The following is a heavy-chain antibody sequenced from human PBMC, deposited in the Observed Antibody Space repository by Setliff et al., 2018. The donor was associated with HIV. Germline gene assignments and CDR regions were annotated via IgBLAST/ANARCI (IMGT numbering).Heavy chain of an antibody. CDR1: GFTFSTYA. D-gene: IGHD2-15*01. Sequence: LRLSCAASGFTFSTYAMSWVRQAPGKGLEWVSVISGSGTTTYYADSVKGRFTISRDNSKNTVYLQMNSLRAEDTAVYYCARGRQGGRYCSGGSCPGGYYYYYMDVWGKGTTVTVSS. CDR3: ARGRQGGRYCSGGSCPGGYYYYYMDV. CDR2: ISGSGTTT. V-gene: IGHV3-23*01. J-gene: IGHJ6*03.